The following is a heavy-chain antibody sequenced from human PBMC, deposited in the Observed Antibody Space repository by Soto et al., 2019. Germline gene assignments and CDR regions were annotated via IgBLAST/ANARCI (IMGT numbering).Heavy chain of an antibody. CDR2: ISYDGSNK. CDR1: GFTFSSYG. Sequence: QVQLVESGGGVVQPGRSLRLSCAASGFTFSSYGMHWVRQAPGKGLEWVAVISYDGSNKYYADSVKGRFTISRDNSKNTLYLQMNSLRAEDTAVYYCAKDNLVVRGTYRQGGMDVWGQGTMVTVSS. V-gene: IGHV3-30*18. D-gene: IGHD3-10*01. CDR3: AKDNLVVRGTYRQGGMDV. J-gene: IGHJ6*02.